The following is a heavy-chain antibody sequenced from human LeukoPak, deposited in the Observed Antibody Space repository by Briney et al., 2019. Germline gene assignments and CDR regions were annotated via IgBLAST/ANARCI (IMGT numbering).Heavy chain of an antibody. CDR3: ARHGTKYYDILTGYYNAFDI. V-gene: IGHV4-34*01. J-gene: IGHJ3*02. D-gene: IGHD3-9*01. Sequence: SETLSLTCAVYGGSFSGYYWSWIRQPPGKGLEWIGEINHSGSTNYNPSLKSRVTISVDTSKNQFSLKLSSVTAADTAVYYCARHGTKYYDILTGYYNAFDIWGQGTMVTVSS. CDR1: GGSFSGYY. CDR2: INHSGST.